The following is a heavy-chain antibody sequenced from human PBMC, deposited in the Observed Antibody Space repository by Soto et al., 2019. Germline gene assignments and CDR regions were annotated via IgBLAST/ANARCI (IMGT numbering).Heavy chain of an antibody. Sequence: EVQLVESGGGLVKPGGSLRLSCAASGFTFSSFSMNWVRQAPGKGLELVSSISSSSSYIYYADSVKGRFTISRDNAKNSLYLLMNSLRAEDTAVYYCARDQGGMDVWGQGTTVTVSS. V-gene: IGHV3-21*01. CDR3: ARDQGGMDV. J-gene: IGHJ6*02. CDR2: ISSSSSYI. CDR1: GFTFSSFS.